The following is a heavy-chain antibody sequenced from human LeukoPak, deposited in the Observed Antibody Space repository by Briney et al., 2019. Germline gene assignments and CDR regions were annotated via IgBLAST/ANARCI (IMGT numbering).Heavy chain of an antibody. Sequence: PSETLSLTCTVSGASISSYYWSWIRQRPGKGLECVGYIYYSGSTNYNPSLKSRVTISVDTSKNQFSLRLSSVTAADTAVYYCARHRYYYDSSGYYYQPWGQGTLVTVSS. CDR2: IYYSGST. CDR3: ARHRYYYDSSGYYYQP. CDR1: GASISSYY. J-gene: IGHJ5*02. V-gene: IGHV4-59*01. D-gene: IGHD3-22*01.